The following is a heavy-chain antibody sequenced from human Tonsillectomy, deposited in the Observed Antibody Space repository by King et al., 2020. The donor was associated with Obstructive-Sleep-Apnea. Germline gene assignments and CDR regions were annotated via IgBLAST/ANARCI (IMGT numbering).Heavy chain of an antibody. CDR2: INPKIGGT. J-gene: IGHJ4*02. CDR3: AIWLSGYFDH. V-gene: IGHV1-2*02. CDR1: GYTFTDHS. Sequence: VQLVESGAEVEKPGASVKLSCKASGYTFTDHSIHWVRQAPGQGLEWMGWINPKIGGTNYAQKFQGRITMTRDTAISTAYMELTRLRSDDTAVYYCAIWLSGYFDHWGQATLVTVSS. D-gene: IGHD5-18*01.